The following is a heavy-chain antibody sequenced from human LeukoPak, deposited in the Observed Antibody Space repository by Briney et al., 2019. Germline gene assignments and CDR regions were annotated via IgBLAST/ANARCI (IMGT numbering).Heavy chain of an antibody. J-gene: IGHJ4*02. CDR1: GFTFSDSG. D-gene: IGHD1-26*01. Sequence: PGGSLRLSCAASGFTFSDSGMHWVRQASGKGLEWVGHIRSKADSYATVYAASVKGRFTITRDDSENTAYLQMNSLKTEDTAVYYCATFPSGSYLAYWGQGTLVTVSS. CDR3: ATFPSGSYLAY. CDR2: IRSKADSYAT. V-gene: IGHV3-73*01.